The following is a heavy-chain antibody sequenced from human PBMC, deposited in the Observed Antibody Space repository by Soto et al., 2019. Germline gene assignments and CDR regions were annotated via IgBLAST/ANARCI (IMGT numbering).Heavy chain of an antibody. CDR1: GFSLSTTRVG. Sequence: QLTLKESGPTLVKPTQTLTLTCTFSGFSLSTTRVGVGWIRQPPGKALEWLALIYWDDDKRYTPFLKSRLTITKDTPKNQVVLTLTNMDPMDPATYFCAPTLVAGLGYYFDYWGQGTLVTVSS. J-gene: IGHJ4*02. D-gene: IGHD6-19*01. V-gene: IGHV2-5*02. CDR2: IYWDDDK. CDR3: APTLVAGLGYYFDY.